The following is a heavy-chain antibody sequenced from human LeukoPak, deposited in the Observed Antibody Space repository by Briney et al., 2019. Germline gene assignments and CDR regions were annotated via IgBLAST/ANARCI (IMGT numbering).Heavy chain of an antibody. J-gene: IGHJ4*02. CDR3: ARGSNDFWSGYYYFDY. V-gene: IGHV1-8*01. CDR2: MNPNRGDT. D-gene: IGHD3-3*01. CDR1: GYTFTSYD. Sequence: ASVKVSCKASGYTFTSYDVHWVRQATGQGLEWMGRMNPNRGDTDYAQKLQGRVTMTTDTSTSTAYMELRSLRSDDTAVYYCARGSNDFWSGYYYFDYWGQGTLVTVSS.